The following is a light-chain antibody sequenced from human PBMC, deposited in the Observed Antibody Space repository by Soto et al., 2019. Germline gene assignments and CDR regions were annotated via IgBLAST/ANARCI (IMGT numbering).Light chain of an antibody. Sequence: QSVLTQPPSISGAPGQRVTISCTGSSSNIGAGSDVHWYHQLPGTAPKLLIYGNTNRPSGVPVRFSGSKSGTSASLAIAGLQTEDEGDYYCQTYDSSLSGLYVFGTGTKVTV. J-gene: IGLJ1*01. CDR3: QTYDSSLSGLYV. CDR2: GNT. CDR1: SSNIGAGSD. V-gene: IGLV1-40*01.